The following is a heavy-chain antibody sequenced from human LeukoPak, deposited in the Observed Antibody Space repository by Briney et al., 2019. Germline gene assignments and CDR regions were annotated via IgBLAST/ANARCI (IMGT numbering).Heavy chain of an antibody. CDR2: IIPIFGAA. Sequence: VASVKVSCKASGGTFNSFALTWVRQAPGQGLEWMGGIIPIFGAADYAQKFQGRVTITADESTSTAYMELNSLRSEDTAVYYCARVWSSSLDYWGQGTLVTVSS. CDR3: ARVWSSSLDY. D-gene: IGHD3-3*01. J-gene: IGHJ4*02. V-gene: IGHV1-69*13. CDR1: GGTFNSFA.